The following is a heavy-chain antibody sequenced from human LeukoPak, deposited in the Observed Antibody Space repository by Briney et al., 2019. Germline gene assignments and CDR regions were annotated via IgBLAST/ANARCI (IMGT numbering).Heavy chain of an antibody. V-gene: IGHV1-69-2*01. J-gene: IGHJ5*02. CDR3: VVVPAAIRNSVWFDP. D-gene: IGHD2-2*02. Sequence: ALVKVSCKVSGYTFTDYYMHWVQQAPGKGLEWMGLVDPEDGETIYAEKFQGRVTITADTSTDTAYMELSSLRSEDTAVYYCVVVPAAIRNSVWFDPWGQGTLVTVSS. CDR1: GYTFTDYY. CDR2: VDPEDGET.